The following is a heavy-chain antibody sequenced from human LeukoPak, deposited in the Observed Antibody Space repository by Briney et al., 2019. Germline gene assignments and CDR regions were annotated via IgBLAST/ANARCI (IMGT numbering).Heavy chain of an antibody. CDR1: GYTFTSYD. V-gene: IGHV1-8*03. CDR3: ARATEGGYHY. J-gene: IGHJ4*02. CDR2: MNPNSGNT. D-gene: IGHD3-22*01. Sequence: ASVKVSCKASGYTFTSYDINWVRQATGQELEWMGWMNPNSGNTGYAQKFQGRVTITRNTSISTAYMELSSLRSDDTAVYYCARATEGGYHYWGQGTLVTVSA.